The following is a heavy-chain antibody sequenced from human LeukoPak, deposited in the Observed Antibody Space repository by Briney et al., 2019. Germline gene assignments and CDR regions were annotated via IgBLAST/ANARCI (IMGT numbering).Heavy chain of an antibody. CDR1: GGSISTGDYY. J-gene: IGHJ4*02. CDR3: AVGHYYHSSGYLFDY. D-gene: IGHD3-22*01. V-gene: IGHV4-30-4*01. Sequence: SETLSLTCTVSGGSISTGDYYWSWIRQPPGKGLEWIGYIYYSGSTYYNPSLKSRVTISVDTSKNQFSLKLSSVPAADTAVYYCAVGHYYHSSGYLFDYWGQGTLVTVSS. CDR2: IYYSGST.